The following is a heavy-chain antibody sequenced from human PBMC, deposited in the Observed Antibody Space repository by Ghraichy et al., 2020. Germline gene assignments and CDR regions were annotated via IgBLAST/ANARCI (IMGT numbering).Heavy chain of an antibody. J-gene: IGHJ5*02. D-gene: IGHD1-1*01. Sequence: SETLSLTCTVSGGSISSYYWSWIRQPPGKGLEWIGYIYYSGSTNYNPSLKSRVTISVDTSKNQFSLKLSSVTAADTAVYYCARLQLGSSSWFDPWGQGTLVTVSS. CDR1: GGSISSYY. CDR3: ARLQLGSSSWFDP. CDR2: IYYSGST. V-gene: IGHV4-59*08.